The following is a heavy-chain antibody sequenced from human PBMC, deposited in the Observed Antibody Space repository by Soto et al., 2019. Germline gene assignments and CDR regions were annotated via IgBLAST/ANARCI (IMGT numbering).Heavy chain of an antibody. CDR3: AREIPSTAADYFSSGLNV. J-gene: IGHJ6*02. CDR2: IVPVFPSV. Sequence: QVQLVQSGAEVKRPGSSVKVSCKASGGAFNNYAIYWVRQAPGQGLEWLGTIVPVFPSVYYAPRFQGRLTITADGCTDAGYMMLTSLKSEDTDVYYCAREIPSTAADYFSSGLNVWGQGTAVSVSS. V-gene: IGHV1-69*18. CDR1: GGAFNNYA. D-gene: IGHD4-17*01.